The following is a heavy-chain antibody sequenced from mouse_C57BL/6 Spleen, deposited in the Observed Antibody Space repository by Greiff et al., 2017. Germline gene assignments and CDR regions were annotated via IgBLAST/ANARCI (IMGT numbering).Heavy chain of an antibody. Sequence: VQPQQSGPELVKPGALVKIFCQASGYSFTDYHINRVKQSNGKSLEWSGVINPNYGTTSYNQKFQGKATLTVDQSSSTAYLQPNSLTAEDSAVYYCARNWERFDYWGQGTTLTVSS. CDR3: ARNWERFDY. CDR2: INPNYGTT. D-gene: IGHD4-1*01. V-gene: IGHV1-39*01. J-gene: IGHJ2*01. CDR1: GYSFTDYH.